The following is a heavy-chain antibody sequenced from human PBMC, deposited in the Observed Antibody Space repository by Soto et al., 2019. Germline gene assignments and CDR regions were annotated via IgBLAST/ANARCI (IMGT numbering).Heavy chain of an antibody. D-gene: IGHD3-10*01. Sequence: SETLSLTCRVSGGSFSVFYWSWIRQPPGKGLEWIWYIYHRGSTNSNASLKSRVSIAIDTCKNQFSLNLTSVTAADTAVYYWARGGNHRRFYYPHGMASWGQGTTVTVSS. V-gene: IGHV4-59*01. CDR1: GGSFSVFY. CDR2: IYHRGST. CDR3: ARGGNHRRFYYPHGMAS. J-gene: IGHJ6*02.